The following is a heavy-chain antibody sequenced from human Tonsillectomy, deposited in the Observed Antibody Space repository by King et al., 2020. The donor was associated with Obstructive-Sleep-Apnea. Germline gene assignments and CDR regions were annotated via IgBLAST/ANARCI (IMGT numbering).Heavy chain of an antibody. V-gene: IGHV4-31*03. D-gene: IGHD3-22*01. CDR2: IYYSGST. CDR3: ARGKYYYDSSGYYYFDY. Sequence: VQLQESGPGLVKPSQTLSLTCTVSGGSISSGGYYWSWIRQHPGKGLEWIGYIYYSGSTYYNPSLKSRVTISVDTSKNPFSLKLSSVTAADTAVYYCARGKYYYDSSGYYYFDYWGQGTLVTVSS. CDR1: GGSISSGGYY. J-gene: IGHJ4*02.